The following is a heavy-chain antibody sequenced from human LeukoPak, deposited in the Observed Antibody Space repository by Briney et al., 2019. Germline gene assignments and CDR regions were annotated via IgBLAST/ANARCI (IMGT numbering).Heavy chain of an antibody. V-gene: IGHV3-48*03. J-gene: IGHJ4*02. CDR1: GFSFSSYE. CDR3: ARGERWLLPPTDY. CDR2: ISSSGCTK. Sequence: PGGSLRLSCAASGFSFSSYEMNWVRQAPGKGLEWVSYISSSGCTKYYADSVKGGFTISRDNARNSLYLQMNSLRADDTAVYYCARGERWLLPPTDYWGQGTLVTVSS. D-gene: IGHD5-24*01.